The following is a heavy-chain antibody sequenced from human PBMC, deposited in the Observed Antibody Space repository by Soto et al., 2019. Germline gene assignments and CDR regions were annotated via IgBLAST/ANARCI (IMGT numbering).Heavy chain of an antibody. Sequence: EVQLLESGGGLVQPGGSLRLSCAASGFTFSSYAMSWVRQAPGKGLEWVSAISGSGGSTYYADSVKGRFTISRDNSKNTLYLQMNSLRAEDTAVYYCAKDSRIAVAGSEGYFDLWGRGTLVTVSS. J-gene: IGHJ2*01. D-gene: IGHD6-19*01. V-gene: IGHV3-23*01. CDR2: ISGSGGST. CDR3: AKDSRIAVAGSEGYFDL. CDR1: GFTFSSYA.